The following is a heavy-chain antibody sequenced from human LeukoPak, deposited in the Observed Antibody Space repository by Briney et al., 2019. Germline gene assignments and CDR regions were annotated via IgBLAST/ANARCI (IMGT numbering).Heavy chain of an antibody. Sequence: GGSLRLSCAASGFTFSSYPMHWVRQAPGKGLEWVSYISSSSSYTNYADSVKGRFTISRDNAKNSLYLQMNSLRAEDTAVYYCARDQSYYGSGSYSNWGQGTLVTVSS. J-gene: IGHJ4*02. CDR1: GFTFSSYP. CDR2: ISSSSSYT. CDR3: ARDQSYYGSGSYSN. D-gene: IGHD3-10*01. V-gene: IGHV3-21*05.